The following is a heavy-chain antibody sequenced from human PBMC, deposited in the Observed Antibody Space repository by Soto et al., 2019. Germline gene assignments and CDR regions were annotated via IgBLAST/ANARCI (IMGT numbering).Heavy chain of an antibody. J-gene: IGHJ6*01. V-gene: IGHV1-69*01. CDR2: ITPIFGTP. CDR1: GGTFSIYA. Sequence: VQLVPSGAEVKKPGSSVKVSCMASGGTFSIYAISWVRQAPGRGPAWMGGITPIFGTPNYAQKFQGRVTITADASTNTAYRELSSLRSEDTAVYYCAREYNWNSIYYGMDVW. CDR3: AREYNWNSIYYGMDV. D-gene: IGHD1-7*01.